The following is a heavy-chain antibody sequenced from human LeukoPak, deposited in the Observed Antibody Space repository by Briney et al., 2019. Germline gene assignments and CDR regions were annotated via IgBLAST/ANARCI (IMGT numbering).Heavy chain of an antibody. D-gene: IGHD4-23*01. V-gene: IGHV3-53*01. CDR3: ARDPGGDYFDY. CDR1: GFTVSSNY. CDR2: IYRDGST. Sequence: GGSLRLSCAASGFTVSSNYMSWVRQAPGKGLEWVSVIYRDGSTYYTDSVKGRFTISRDNSKNTLYLQMNSLRAEDTAVYYCARDPGGDYFDYWGQGTLVTVSS. J-gene: IGHJ4*02.